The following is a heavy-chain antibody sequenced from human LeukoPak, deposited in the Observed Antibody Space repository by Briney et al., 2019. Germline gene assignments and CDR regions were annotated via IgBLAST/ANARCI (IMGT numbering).Heavy chain of an antibody. J-gene: IGHJ5*02. CDR1: GYTFTSHD. Sequence: VASVKVSCKASGYTFTSHDINWVRQATGQGLEWMGWMNPNSGNTGYAQKFQGRVTITRNTSICTAYMELSSLRSEDMAVYYCARASRPGGFDPWGQGTLVTVST. CDR3: ARASRPGGFDP. V-gene: IGHV1-8*03. CDR2: MNPNSGNT. D-gene: IGHD7-27*01.